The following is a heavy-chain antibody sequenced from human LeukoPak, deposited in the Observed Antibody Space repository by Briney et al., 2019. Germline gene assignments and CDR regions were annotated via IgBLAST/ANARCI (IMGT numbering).Heavy chain of an antibody. CDR3: ASAAYSSSWYGLIWFDP. D-gene: IGHD6-13*01. CDR1: GYTFTGYY. CDR2: INPNSGGT. J-gene: IGHJ5*02. Sequence: ASVKVSCKASGYTFTGYYMHWVRQAPGQGLEWMGWINPNSGGTNYAQKFQGRVTMTRNTSISTAYMELSSLRSEDTAVYYCASAAYSSSWYGLIWFDPWGQGTLVTVSS. V-gene: IGHV1-2*02.